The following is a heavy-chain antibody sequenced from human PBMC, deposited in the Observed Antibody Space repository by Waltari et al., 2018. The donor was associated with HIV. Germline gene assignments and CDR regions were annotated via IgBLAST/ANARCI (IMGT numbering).Heavy chain of an antibody. J-gene: IGHJ3*02. CDR3: ARVCSGGTCYAGGGFDI. CDR1: EFPLLDYG. CDR2: ISSDSSHI. Sequence: EVQLVESGGGLVQPGGSLKLSCAASEFPLLDYGMNRVRRAPGKGLEWVSSISSDSSHIYYADSLKGRFTISRDNAKNSVYLQMNNLRVEDTAVYYCARVCSGGTCYAGGGFDIWGQGTMVTVSS. D-gene: IGHD2-15*01. V-gene: IGHV3-21*01.